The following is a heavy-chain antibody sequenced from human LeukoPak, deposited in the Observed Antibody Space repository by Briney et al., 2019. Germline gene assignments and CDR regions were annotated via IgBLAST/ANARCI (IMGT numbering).Heavy chain of an antibody. D-gene: IGHD3-10*01. V-gene: IGHV3-23*01. Sequence: GGSLRLSCAASGFTFSSYAMSWVRQAPGKGLEWVSAITGSGGRTYTADSVKGRFTISRDNSKNTLYLQMNSLRAEDTAVYYCARDSVTMVRGVIITDYYYYMDVWGKGTTVTVSS. J-gene: IGHJ6*03. CDR2: ITGSGGRT. CDR3: ARDSVTMVRGVIITDYYYYMDV. CDR1: GFTFSSYA.